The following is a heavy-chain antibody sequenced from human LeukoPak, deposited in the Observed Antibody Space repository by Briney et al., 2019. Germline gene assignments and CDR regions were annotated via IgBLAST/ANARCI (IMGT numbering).Heavy chain of an antibody. D-gene: IGHD3-22*01. CDR3: TRDPDSSGYDYYFDY. Sequence: GGSLRLSCAASGFTFSSYWMSWVRQAPGKGLEWVANIKQDGSEKDYVDSVKGRFTISRDNAKNSLYLQMNSLRAEGTAIYYCTRDPDSSGYDYYFDYWGQGTLVTVSS. J-gene: IGHJ4*02. CDR1: GFTFSSYW. V-gene: IGHV3-7*03. CDR2: IKQDGSEK.